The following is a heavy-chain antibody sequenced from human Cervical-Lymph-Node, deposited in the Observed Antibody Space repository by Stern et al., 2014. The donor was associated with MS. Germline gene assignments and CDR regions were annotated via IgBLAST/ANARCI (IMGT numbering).Heavy chain of an antibody. D-gene: IGHD6-19*01. V-gene: IGHV2-70*15. J-gene: IGHJ4*02. CDR3: ARIRSSGWAFDY. CDR1: GFSLSTSGMC. CDR2: IDWDDDK. Sequence: HVTSRESGPALETPTQTLTLTCTFSGFSLSTSGMCVSWIRQPPGKALEWLARIDWDDDKYYSTSLKTRLTISKDTSKNQVVLTMTNMDPVDTATYYCARIRSSGWAFDYWGQGTLVTVSS.